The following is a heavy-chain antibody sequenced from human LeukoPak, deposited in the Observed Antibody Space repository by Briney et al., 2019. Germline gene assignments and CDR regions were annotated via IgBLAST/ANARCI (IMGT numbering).Heavy chain of an antibody. CDR2: ICQDGSVT. CDR1: GFTFTSYC. CDR3: AKDPLNRSGFDGAFDI. V-gene: IGHV3-74*01. Sequence: PGGSLRLSCVASGFTFTSYCMHWVRQAPGKGLVWVSRICQDGSVTDYADSVRGRFTISRDNAKSTVWLQMNSLRAEDTAVYSCAKDPLNRSGFDGAFDIWGQGTMVTVSS. D-gene: IGHD5-12*01. J-gene: IGHJ3*02.